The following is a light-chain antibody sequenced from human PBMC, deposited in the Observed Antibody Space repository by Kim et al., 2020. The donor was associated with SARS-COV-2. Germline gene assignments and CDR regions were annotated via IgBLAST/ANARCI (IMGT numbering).Light chain of an antibody. V-gene: IGKV1-27*01. CDR1: QDISNY. CDR2: AAS. J-gene: IGKJ4*01. Sequence: ASVGDRVTITCRASQDISNYLAWYQQRPGKVPRLLIYAASTLPSGVPSRFSGSGSGTDFTLTIISLQPEDVATYYCQKYTSDPLTFGGGTKVDIK. CDR3: QKYTSDPLT.